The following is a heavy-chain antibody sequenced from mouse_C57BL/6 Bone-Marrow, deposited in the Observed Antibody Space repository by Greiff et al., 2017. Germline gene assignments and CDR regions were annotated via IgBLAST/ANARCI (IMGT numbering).Heavy chain of an antibody. V-gene: IGHV1-50*01. D-gene: IGHD4-1*01. CDR1: GYTFTSYW. Sequence: VKLQQPGAELVKPGASVKLSCKASGYTFTSYWMQWVKQRPGQGLEWIGEIDPSDSYTNSNQKFKGKATLTVDTSSSTAYMQLSSLTSEDSAVYYCALGPFYFDYWGQGTTLTVSS. CDR3: ALGPFYFDY. J-gene: IGHJ2*01. CDR2: IDPSDSYT.